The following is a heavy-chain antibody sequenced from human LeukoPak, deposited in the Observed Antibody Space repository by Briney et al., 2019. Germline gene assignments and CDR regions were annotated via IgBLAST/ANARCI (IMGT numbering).Heavy chain of an antibody. J-gene: IGHJ6*03. Sequence: GASVKVSCKASGYTFTSYGISWVRQAPGQGLEWMGRISAYNGNTNYAQKLQDRVTMTTDTSTSTAYMELRSLRSDDTAVYYCARDQGGWYLNYYYYMDVWGKGTTVTISS. D-gene: IGHD6-19*01. V-gene: IGHV1-18*01. CDR3: ARDQGGWYLNYYYYMDV. CDR2: ISAYNGNT. CDR1: GYTFTSYG.